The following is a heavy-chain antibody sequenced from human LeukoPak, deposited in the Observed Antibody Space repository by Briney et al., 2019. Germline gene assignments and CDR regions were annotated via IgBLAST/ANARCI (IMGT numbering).Heavy chain of an antibody. J-gene: IGHJ5*02. CDR2: INPNSGGT. CDR1: GSTFTVYY. CDR3: ARDRVVSSAMTYYNWFDP. Sequence: GASVKLSFNSSGSTFTVYYKHWVRHPHAQGLELKGLINPNSGGTNYAQKFQGRVNMTRDTSISTAYMELSRLRSDDTAVYYCARDRVVSSAMTYYNWFDPWGQGTLVTVSS. V-gene: IGHV1-2*02. D-gene: IGHD6-19*01.